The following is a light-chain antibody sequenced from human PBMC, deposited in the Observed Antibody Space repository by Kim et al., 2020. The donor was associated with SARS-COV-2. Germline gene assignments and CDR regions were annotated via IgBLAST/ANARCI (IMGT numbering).Light chain of an antibody. CDR2: GNN. J-gene: IGLJ2*01. CDR3: LSHGSSLSVA. CDR1: SSNIGAPFD. Sequence: GTRVTISCTRSSSNIGAPFDVHWYQQLPGTVPKLLIYGNNNRPSGVPDRFSGSKSGTSASLAITGLQAEDEADYYCLSHGSSLSVAFGGGTQLTVL. V-gene: IGLV1-40*01.